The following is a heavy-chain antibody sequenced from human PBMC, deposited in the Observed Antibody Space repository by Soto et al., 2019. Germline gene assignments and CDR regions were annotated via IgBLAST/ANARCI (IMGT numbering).Heavy chain of an antibody. CDR3: VTPSPYYYDSSGRADAFDI. D-gene: IGHD3-22*01. J-gene: IGHJ3*02. V-gene: IGHV1-46*03. CDR2: INPSGGST. Sequence: QVQLVQSGAEVKKPGASVKVSCKASGYTFTSYYMHWVRQAPGQGLEWMGIINPSGGSTSYAEKFQGRVTMARDTSTGTVYMELSSLRSEDTAVYYCVTPSPYYYDSSGRADAFDIWGQGTMVTVSS. CDR1: GYTFTSYY.